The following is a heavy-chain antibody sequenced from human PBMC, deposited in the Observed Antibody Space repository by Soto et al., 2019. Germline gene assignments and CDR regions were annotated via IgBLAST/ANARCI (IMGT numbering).Heavy chain of an antibody. Sequence: SETRSVTCSVGGGRSSRRSYYWGWIRQPPGKGLEGIGSIYYSGSTYYNPSIKSRVTISIDTSKNQFSLNLSSVTAADTAVYYCARRDSSSWLNWFDPWGQGTLVTVSS. CDR3: ARRDSSSWLNWFDP. CDR1: GGRSSRRSYY. J-gene: IGHJ5*02. D-gene: IGHD6-13*01. CDR2: IYYSGST. V-gene: IGHV4-39*01.